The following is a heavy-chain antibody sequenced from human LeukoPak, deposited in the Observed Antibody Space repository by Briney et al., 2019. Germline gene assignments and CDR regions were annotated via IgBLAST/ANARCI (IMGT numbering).Heavy chain of an antibody. D-gene: IGHD6-6*01. J-gene: IGHJ4*02. Sequence: GRSLRLSCAASGFTFTSYGMHWVRQAPGKGLEWVAVIWYDGRNKYYVDSVKGRFTISRDNSKNTVYLQMNSLRAEDTAVYFCARDLSIAAFDYWGQGTLVTVSS. CDR2: IWYDGRNK. V-gene: IGHV3-33*01. CDR1: GFTFTSYG. CDR3: ARDLSIAAFDY.